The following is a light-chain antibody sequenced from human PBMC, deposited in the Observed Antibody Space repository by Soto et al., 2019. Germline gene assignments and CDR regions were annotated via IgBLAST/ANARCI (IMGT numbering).Light chain of an antibody. Sequence: DIQMTQSPSTLSVSVGDRVTITCRASQSISSWLAWYQQKPGKAPKLLIYDASSLESGVPSRFSGSGSGTEFTLTICSLQPDDFATYYCQQYNSYLWTFGQGTKVDIK. CDR2: DAS. CDR1: QSISSW. V-gene: IGKV1-5*01. CDR3: QQYNSYLWT. J-gene: IGKJ1*01.